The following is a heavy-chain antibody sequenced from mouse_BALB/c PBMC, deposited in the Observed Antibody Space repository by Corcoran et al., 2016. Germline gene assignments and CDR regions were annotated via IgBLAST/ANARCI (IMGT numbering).Heavy chain of an antibody. D-gene: IGHD1-1*01. Sequence: QIQLVQSGPELKKPGETVKISCKASGYTFTNYGMNWVKQAPGKGLKWMGWINTYTGEPTYADAFKGRFAFSLETSASTAYLQINNLKNEDMATYFCARQGPLRSFAYWGQGTLVTVSA. CDR3: ARQGPLRSFAY. J-gene: IGHJ3*01. V-gene: IGHV9-1*02. CDR2: INTYTGEP. CDR1: GYTFTNYG.